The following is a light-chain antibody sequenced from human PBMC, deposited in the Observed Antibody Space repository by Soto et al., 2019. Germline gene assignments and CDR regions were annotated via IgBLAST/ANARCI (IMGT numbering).Light chain of an antibody. CDR2: ANI. J-gene: IGLJ1*01. V-gene: IGLV1-40*01. CDR1: SSNIGAGSD. Sequence: QSVLTQPPSVSGAPGQRVTISCTGSSSNIGAGSDVHWYQQLPGTVPKLLILANINRPSGVPDRFSASKSGTSASLAITGLQADDEADDYGQSYYYSLSGYVFGPGTKVTVL. CDR3: QSYYYSLSGYV.